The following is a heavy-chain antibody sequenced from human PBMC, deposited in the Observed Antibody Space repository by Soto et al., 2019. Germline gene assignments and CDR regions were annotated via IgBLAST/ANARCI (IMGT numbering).Heavy chain of an antibody. Sequence: QVQLVQPGAEVTKPGASVKVSCKASGNTFTSYVINWVRQATGQRPEWMGWMNPNSGNPGYAEKFKGRVTMTRDTSITTAYMELSGLTSDDTAVYYCARHTATVPGDFWGQGTPVTVSS. CDR3: ARHTATVPGDF. D-gene: IGHD5-18*01. V-gene: IGHV1-8*01. J-gene: IGHJ4*02. CDR2: MNPNSGNP. CDR1: GNTFTSYV.